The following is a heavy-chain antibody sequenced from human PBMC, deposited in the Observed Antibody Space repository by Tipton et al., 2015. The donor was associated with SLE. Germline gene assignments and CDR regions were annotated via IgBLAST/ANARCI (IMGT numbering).Heavy chain of an antibody. J-gene: IGHJ4*02. V-gene: IGHV4-38-2*02. CDR1: GHSISSGYY. Sequence: GLVKPSETLSLICNVSGHSISSGYYWGWIRQFPGKGLEWIGSFYHSGSTYYNPSLKSRVTISVDTSKNQFSLQLTSVTAADTAVYYCARHVIPDISWTTIDYWGQGTLVNVSS. D-gene: IGHD6-13*01. CDR3: ARHVIPDISWTTIDY. CDR2: FYHSGST.